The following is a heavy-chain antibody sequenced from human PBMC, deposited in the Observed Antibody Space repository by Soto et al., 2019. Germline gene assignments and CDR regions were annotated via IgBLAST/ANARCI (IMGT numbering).Heavy chain of an antibody. Sequence: EVQLVESGVGVVQPGGSLRLSGAASGFTFSSYWMHWVRQAPGKGLVWVSRINSDGSSTSYADSVKGRFTISRDNAKNTLYLQMSCLRAEDTAVYYCAVAVAGPTAIGYWGQGTLVNVSS. CDR1: GFTFSSYW. CDR2: INSDGSST. V-gene: IGHV3-74*01. J-gene: IGHJ4*02. CDR3: AVAVAGPTAIGY. D-gene: IGHD6-19*01.